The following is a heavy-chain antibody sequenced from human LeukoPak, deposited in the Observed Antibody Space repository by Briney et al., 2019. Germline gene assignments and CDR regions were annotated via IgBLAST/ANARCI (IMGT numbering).Heavy chain of an antibody. V-gene: IGHV4-34*01. CDR1: GGSFSGYY. CDR3: ARVGDLDSSGYWNFDY. J-gene: IGHJ4*02. CDR2: INHSGST. D-gene: IGHD3-22*01. Sequence: SETLSLTCAVYGGSFSGYYWSWIRQPPGKGLEGIGEINHSGSTNYNPSLKSRGTISVDTSKNQFSLKLSSVTAADTAVYYCARVGDLDSSGYWNFDYWGQGTLVTVSS.